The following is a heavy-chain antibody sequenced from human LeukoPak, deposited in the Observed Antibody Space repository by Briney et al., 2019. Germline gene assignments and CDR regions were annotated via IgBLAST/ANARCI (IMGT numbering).Heavy chain of an antibody. D-gene: IGHD3-16*02. CDR2: IVGSSSTI. V-gene: IGHV3-48*04. J-gene: IGHJ4*02. CDR1: GFTFSSYS. CDR3: AREHIYYDYVWGSYRPSGFDY. Sequence: GGSLRLSCAASGFTFSSYSMNWVRQAPGKGLEWVSYIVGSSSTIYYADSVKGRFTISRDNAKNSLYLQMNSLRAEDTAVYYCAREHIYYDYVWGSYRPSGFDYWGQGTLVTVSS.